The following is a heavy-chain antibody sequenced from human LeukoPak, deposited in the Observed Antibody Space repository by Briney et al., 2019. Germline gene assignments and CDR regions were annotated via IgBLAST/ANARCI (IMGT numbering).Heavy chain of an antibody. D-gene: IGHD5-12*01. J-gene: IGHJ4*02. Sequence: SETLSLTCTVSSGSISSVGYSWSWIRQPPGKGLECIGYIWQSGTTYYPPSLKSRVNISVDRSKNQFSLRLSSVTAADTAVYYCARGPRSLNSDYDCAFDRWGQGTLVTVSS. CDR2: IWQSGTT. CDR1: SGSISSVGYS. CDR3: ARGPRSLNSDYDCAFDR. V-gene: IGHV4-30-2*01.